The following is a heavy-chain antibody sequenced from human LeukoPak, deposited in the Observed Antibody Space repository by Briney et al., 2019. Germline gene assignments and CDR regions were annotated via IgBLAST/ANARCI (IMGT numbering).Heavy chain of an antibody. Sequence: SETLSLTCTVSGGSISSSSYYWGWIRQPPGKGLEWIGSMCYSGSTYYNPSLKSRVTISVDTSKNQFSLKLSSVTAADTAVYYCVKDRGNHITDYWGQGTLVTVSS. CDR1: GGSISSSSYY. J-gene: IGHJ4*02. CDR2: MCYSGST. V-gene: IGHV4-39*07. D-gene: IGHD1-14*01. CDR3: VKDRGNHITDY.